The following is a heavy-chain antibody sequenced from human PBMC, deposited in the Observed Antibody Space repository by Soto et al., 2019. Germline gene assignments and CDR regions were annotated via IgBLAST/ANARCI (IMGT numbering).Heavy chain of an antibody. Sequence: SETLSLTCTVSGGSISSGDYYWSWIRQPPGKGLEWIGYIYYSGSTYYNPSLKSRVTISVDTSKNQFSLKLSSVTAADTAVYYCATENQLLSGAYDAFDIWGQGTMVTVSS. J-gene: IGHJ3*02. D-gene: IGHD2-2*01. CDR3: ATENQLLSGAYDAFDI. CDR1: GGSISSGDYY. CDR2: IYYSGST. V-gene: IGHV4-30-4*01.